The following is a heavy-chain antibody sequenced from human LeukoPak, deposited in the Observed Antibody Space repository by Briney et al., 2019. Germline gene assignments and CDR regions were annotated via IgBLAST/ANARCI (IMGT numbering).Heavy chain of an antibody. CDR3: AKDRGYDFWSGYLDY. CDR1: GFTFDDYA. D-gene: IGHD3-3*01. CDR2: ISWNSGSI. V-gene: IGHV3-9*03. Sequence: GGSLRLSCAASGFTFDDYAMHWVRQAPGKGLEWVSGISWNSGSIGYADSVKGRFTISRDNAKNSLYLQMNSLRAEDMALYYCAKDRGYDFWSGYLDYWGQGTLVTVSS. J-gene: IGHJ4*02.